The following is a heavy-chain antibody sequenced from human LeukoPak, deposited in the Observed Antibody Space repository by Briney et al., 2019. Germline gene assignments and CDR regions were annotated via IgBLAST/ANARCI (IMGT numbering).Heavy chain of an antibody. CDR3: AGYGKSKLDY. CDR1: GFTFSIYW. V-gene: IGHV3-7*05. J-gene: IGHJ4*02. Sequence: GGSLRLSCAASGFTFSIYWMTWVRQAPGKGLEWVANIKEDGNEKYYVDSVKGRFTISRDSAKNSLYLQMNSLRAEDTAVYYCAGYGKSKLDYWGQGNLVTVSS. D-gene: IGHD1-1*01. CDR2: IKEDGNEK.